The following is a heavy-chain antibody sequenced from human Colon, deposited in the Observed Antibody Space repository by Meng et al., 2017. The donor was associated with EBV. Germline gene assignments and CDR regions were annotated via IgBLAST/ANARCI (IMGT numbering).Heavy chain of an antibody. Sequence: QVQLQHGGVGLLKPSETLSRSCAVYGGSFRDYYWTWIRHPPGKGLEWIGEIDHRGNTKYNPSLKSRVTISLDTSKKQFSLKVSSVTAADSAVYYCARRGPSGNFSPWSQGALVTVSS. CDR1: GGSFRDYY. J-gene: IGHJ5*02. CDR3: ARRGPSGNFSP. CDR2: IDHRGNT. D-gene: IGHD3-10*01. V-gene: IGHV4-34*01.